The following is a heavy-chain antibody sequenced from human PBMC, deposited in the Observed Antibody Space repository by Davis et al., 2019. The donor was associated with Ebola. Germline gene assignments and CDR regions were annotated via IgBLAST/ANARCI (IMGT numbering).Heavy chain of an antibody. CDR2: ISYDGSNK. CDR3: ARPRGARPKVYFDY. Sequence: PGGSLRLSCAASGFTSSSYAMHWVRQAPGKGLEWVAVISYDGSNKYYADSVKGRFTISRDNSKNTLYLQMNSLRAEDTAVYYCARPRGARPKVYFDYWGQGTLVTVSS. D-gene: IGHD6-6*01. J-gene: IGHJ4*02. CDR1: GFTSSSYA. V-gene: IGHV3-30-3*01.